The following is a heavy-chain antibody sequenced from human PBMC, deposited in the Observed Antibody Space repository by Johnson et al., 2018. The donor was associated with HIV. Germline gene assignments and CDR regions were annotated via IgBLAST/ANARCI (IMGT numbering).Heavy chain of an antibody. D-gene: IGHD6-6*01. CDR2: IWYDGSNK. CDR1: GFTFSSYA. J-gene: IGHJ3*02. V-gene: IGHV3-30*04. Sequence: QVQLVESGGGVVQPGRSLRLSCAASGFTFSSYAMHWVRQAPGKGLEWVANIWYDGSNKYYADSVKGRFTISRDNSKNTLYLQMNSLRAEDTAVYYCARDLGGGYSSSSYAFDIWGQGTMVTVSS. CDR3: ARDLGGGYSSSSYAFDI.